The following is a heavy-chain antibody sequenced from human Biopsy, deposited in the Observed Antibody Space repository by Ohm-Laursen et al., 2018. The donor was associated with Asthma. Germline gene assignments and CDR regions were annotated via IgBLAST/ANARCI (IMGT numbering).Heavy chain of an antibody. J-gene: IGHJ6*02. V-gene: IGHV3-30*03. CDR3: TRDRFYNSVTSESFYYGVDV. CDR2: ISYDGRET. CDR1: GFSFSNYG. D-gene: IGHD2-21*02. Sequence: SLRLSCSASGFSFSNYGMHWVRQAPGKGPEWVALISYDGRETGYVDSVKGRFTISRDNFRNTVYLQMSSLRPEDSAVYYCTRDRFYNSVTSESFYYGVDVWGQGTTVTVSS.